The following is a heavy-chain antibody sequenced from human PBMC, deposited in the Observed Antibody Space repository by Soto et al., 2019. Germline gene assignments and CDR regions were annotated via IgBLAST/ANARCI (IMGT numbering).Heavy chain of an antibody. CDR2: IGSNGGST. J-gene: IGHJ3*02. CDR1: GFTFLSYA. CDR3: VKDQDWNYDSNDAFDI. D-gene: IGHD1-7*01. V-gene: IGHV3-64D*06. Sequence: GGSLRLSCSASGFTFLSYAMHWVRQAPGKGLEYVSAIGSNGGSTYYADSVKGRFTISRDNSKNTLYLQMSSLRAEDTAMYYCVKDQDWNYDSNDAFDIWGQGTMVTV.